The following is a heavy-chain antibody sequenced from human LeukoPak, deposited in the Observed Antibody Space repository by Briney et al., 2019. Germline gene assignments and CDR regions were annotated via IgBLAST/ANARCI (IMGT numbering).Heavy chain of an antibody. Sequence: SETLSLTCTVSGXSITRGDYYRSWIRQPPGKGLEWIVYIYYSGSTYYNPSLKSRVTISVDTSKNQFSLKLSSVTAADTAVYYCANGANCSGGSCYPAGAFDIWGQGTMVTVSS. CDR3: ANGANCSGGSCYPAGAFDI. CDR1: GXSITRGDYY. D-gene: IGHD2-15*01. J-gene: IGHJ3*02. V-gene: IGHV4-30-4*01. CDR2: IYYSGST.